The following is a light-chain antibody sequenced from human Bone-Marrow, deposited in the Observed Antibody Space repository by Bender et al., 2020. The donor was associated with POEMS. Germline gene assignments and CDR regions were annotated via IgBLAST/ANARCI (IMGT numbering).Light chain of an antibody. CDR1: SSNIGKNF. CDR3: QSYDNSLGGWV. V-gene: IGLV1-47*01. J-gene: IGLJ3*02. CDR2: RDD. Sequence: QSVLTQPPSSSATPGQRVTISCSGTSSNIGKNFVDWYQQLPGTAPKLLMYRDDQRPSGVPDRFSGSKSGTSASLAITGLQAEDEGDYYCQSYDNSLGGWVFGGGTKLTVL.